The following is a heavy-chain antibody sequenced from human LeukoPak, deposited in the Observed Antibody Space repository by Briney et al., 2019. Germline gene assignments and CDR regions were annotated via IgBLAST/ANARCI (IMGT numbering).Heavy chain of an antibody. Sequence: ASVKVSCKASGYTFTNYYMHWVRQAPGQGLEWMGIINPSGSSTSYAQKFQGRVTMTRDTSTSTVYMELSGLRSDDTAVYYCASGSGTYSPDYWGQGTLVIVSS. CDR1: GYTFTNYY. CDR2: INPSGSST. V-gene: IGHV1-46*01. CDR3: ASGSGTYSPDY. D-gene: IGHD3-10*01. J-gene: IGHJ4*02.